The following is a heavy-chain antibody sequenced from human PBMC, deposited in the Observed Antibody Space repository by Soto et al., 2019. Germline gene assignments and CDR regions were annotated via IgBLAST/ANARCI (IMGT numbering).Heavy chain of an antibody. CDR3: ARIVVGATVDL. Sequence: SETLSLTCSVSGDSVSSDRYFWTWIRQPPGKGLEWIAYISYTGDTNYNPSLKSRVTISVDTSRNQFSLTLTSVAAADTAVYFCARIVVGATVDLWGQGSLVTVSS. D-gene: IGHD1-26*01. CDR1: GDSVSSDRYF. CDR2: ISYTGDT. V-gene: IGHV4-61*01. J-gene: IGHJ5*02.